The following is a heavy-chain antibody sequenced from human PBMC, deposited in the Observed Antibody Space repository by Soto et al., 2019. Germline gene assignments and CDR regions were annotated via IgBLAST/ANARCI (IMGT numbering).Heavy chain of an antibody. CDR2: VFHSGST. V-gene: IGHV4-39*01. CDR3: TRLTYSSSSAPFDS. J-gene: IGHJ4*02. CDR1: GGSISSSLYY. D-gene: IGHD5-18*01. Sequence: PSETLSLTCGVSGGSISSSLYYWGYICQAPGKGLEWIGSVFHSGSTYYNPSLKSRLTISVDTSRNQFSLRLASVTAADTAIYYCTRLTYSSSSAPFDSWGQGTLVTVSS.